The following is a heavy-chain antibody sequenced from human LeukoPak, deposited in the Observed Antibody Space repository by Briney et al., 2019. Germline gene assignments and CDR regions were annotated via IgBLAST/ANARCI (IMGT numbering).Heavy chain of an antibody. D-gene: IGHD7-27*01. CDR1: GGSISSYY. V-gene: IGHV4-59*01. Sequence: SETLSLTCTVSGGSISSYYWSWIRQPPGKGLEWIGYIYYSGSTHYNPSLKSRVTISVDTSKNQFSLKLSSVTAADTAVYYCARELNWGFDVWGQGTLVTVSS. CDR2: IYYSGST. CDR3: ARELNWGFDV. J-gene: IGHJ4*02.